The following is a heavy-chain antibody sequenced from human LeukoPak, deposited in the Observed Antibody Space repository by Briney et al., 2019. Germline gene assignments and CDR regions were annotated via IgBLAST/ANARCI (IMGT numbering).Heavy chain of an antibody. J-gene: IGHJ6*02. D-gene: IGHD4-23*01. V-gene: IGHV3-74*01. CDR2: INSDGSST. CDR1: GFTFSSYW. Sequence: GGSLRLSCAASGFTFSSYWMHWVRQAPGRGLVWVSRINSDGSSTSYADSVKGRFTISRDNAKNTLYLQMNSLRAEDTAVYYCATSLGWLYGMDVWGQGTTVTVSS. CDR3: ATSLGWLYGMDV.